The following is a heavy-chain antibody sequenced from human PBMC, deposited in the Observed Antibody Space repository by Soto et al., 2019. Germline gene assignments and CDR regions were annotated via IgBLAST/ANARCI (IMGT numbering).Heavy chain of an antibody. J-gene: IGHJ3*02. D-gene: IGHD4-17*01. CDR1: GYTFTTYI. CDR2: ISTYNGNT. V-gene: IGHV1-18*01. Sequence: QVQLVQSGAEVKKPGASVKVSRKASGYTFTTYIINWVRQAPGQGLEWMGWISTYNGNTNYAQKLQGRVTMTTDTSTNTAYMELRSLRSDDTAVYYCASTPESTVNAFDIWGQGTMVTVSS. CDR3: ASTPESTVNAFDI.